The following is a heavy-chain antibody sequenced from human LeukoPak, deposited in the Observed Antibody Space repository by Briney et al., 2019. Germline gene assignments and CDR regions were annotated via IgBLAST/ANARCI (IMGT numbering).Heavy chain of an antibody. J-gene: IGHJ4*02. Sequence: GGSLRLSCATSGFTFNNYAMSWVRQAPGKGLEWVSAIRSSGATTYYADSVKGRFTISRDNSKNTVNLQMNSLRAEDTAIYYCTKARDDYGVDTIDSWGQGTLVTVSS. CDR2: IRSSGATT. V-gene: IGHV3-23*01. CDR3: TKARDDYGVDTIDS. D-gene: IGHD3-3*01. CDR1: GFTFNNYA.